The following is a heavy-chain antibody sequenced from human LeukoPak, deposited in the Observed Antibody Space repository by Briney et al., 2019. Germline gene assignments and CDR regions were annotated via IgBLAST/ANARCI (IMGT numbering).Heavy chain of an antibody. CDR2: ISGSGAST. CDR3: AKDTNRLEPRWSWFDP. Sequence: PGGSLRLSCAASGFTFSSYWMSWVRQAPGKGLEWVSAISGSGASTYYADSVKGRFTISRDNSKNTLYLQMNSLRAEDTAVYYCAKDTNRLEPRWSWFDPWGQGTLVTVSS. V-gene: IGHV3-23*01. CDR1: GFTFSSYW. J-gene: IGHJ5*02. D-gene: IGHD1-1*01.